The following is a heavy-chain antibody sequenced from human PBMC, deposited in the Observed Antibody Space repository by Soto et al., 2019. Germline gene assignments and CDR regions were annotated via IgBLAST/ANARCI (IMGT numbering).Heavy chain of an antibody. V-gene: IGHV1-18*04. J-gene: IGHJ3*02. CDR3: ARGPSYDYVWGSYRYGGDDAFDI. D-gene: IGHD3-16*02. CDR2: ISAYNGNT. Sequence: ASVKVSCKASGYTFTSYGIRWVRQAPGQGLELMGWISAYNGNTNYAQKLQGRVTMTTDTSTSTAYMELRSLRSDDTAVYYCARGPSYDYVWGSYRYGGDDAFDIWGQGTMVTV. CDR1: GYTFTSYG.